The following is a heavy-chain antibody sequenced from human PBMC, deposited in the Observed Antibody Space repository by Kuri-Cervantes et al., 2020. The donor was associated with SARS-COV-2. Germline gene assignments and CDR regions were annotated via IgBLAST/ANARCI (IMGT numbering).Heavy chain of an antibody. J-gene: IGHJ6*02. D-gene: IGHD2-15*01. CDR3: AKGGGCRGGSCYSWYYYGMDV. V-gene: IGHV3-23*01. CDR1: GFTSSAYA. CDR2: ISGSGGTT. Sequence: GGSLSPACAVHGFTSSAYAMSWVRQAPGKGLEWVATISGSGGTTDYADSVKGRFTISRDNSTNTLYLQMNSLRAEDTAVYYCAKGGGCRGGSCYSWYYYGMDVWGQGTTVTVSS.